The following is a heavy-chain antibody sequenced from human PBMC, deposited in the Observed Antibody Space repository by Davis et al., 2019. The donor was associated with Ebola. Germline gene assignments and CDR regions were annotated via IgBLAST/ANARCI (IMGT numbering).Heavy chain of an antibody. D-gene: IGHD4-17*01. CDR2: IRSKAYGGTT. CDR1: GFTFSSYS. CDR3: TRYGDYVRYYYYGMDV. Sequence: GGSLRLSCAASGFTFSSYSMNWFRQAPGKGLEWVGFIRSKAYGGTTEYAASVKGRFTISRDDSKSIAYLQMNSLKTEDTAVYYCTRYGDYVRYYYYGMDVWGQGTTVTVSS. J-gene: IGHJ6*02. V-gene: IGHV3-49*03.